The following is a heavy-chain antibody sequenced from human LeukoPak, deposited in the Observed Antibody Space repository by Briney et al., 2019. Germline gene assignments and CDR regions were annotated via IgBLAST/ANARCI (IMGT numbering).Heavy chain of an antibody. Sequence: GGSLRLSCAASGFTFSSYEMNWVREAPGKGLEWVSYISSSGSTIYYADSVKGRFTISRDNAKNSLYLQMNSLRAEDTAVYYCARDRWGLDYWGQGTLVTVSA. V-gene: IGHV3-48*03. J-gene: IGHJ4*02. CDR1: GFTFSSYE. D-gene: IGHD7-27*01. CDR3: ARDRWGLDY. CDR2: ISSSGSTI.